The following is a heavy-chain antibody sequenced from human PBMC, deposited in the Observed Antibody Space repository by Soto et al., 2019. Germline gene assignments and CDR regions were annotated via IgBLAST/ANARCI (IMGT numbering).Heavy chain of an antibody. J-gene: IGHJ4*02. Sequence: QLQLQESGPGLVKPSETLSLTCTVSGGSISSSSYYWGWIRQPPGKGLEWIGSIYYSGSTYYNPSLKSRVTISVDTSKNQFSLKLSSVTAADTAVYYCARLGSSSLGNVVDYWGQGTLVTVSS. V-gene: IGHV4-39*01. CDR2: IYYSGST. CDR1: GGSISSSSYY. CDR3: ARLGSSSLGNVVDY. D-gene: IGHD6-6*01.